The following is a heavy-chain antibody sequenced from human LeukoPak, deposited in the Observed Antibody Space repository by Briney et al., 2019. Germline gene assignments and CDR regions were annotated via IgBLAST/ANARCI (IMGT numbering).Heavy chain of an antibody. CDR2: ISNTGSAK. Sequence: GGSLRLSCAASGFTFSDYYMNWLRQSPGRGLEWLSYISNTGSAKYYSDSVKGRFTISRDNAKNSVYLEMNSLRAEDTAVYFCESDRSGYFGPWGPGTLVTVSS. CDR3: ESDRSGYFGP. CDR1: GFTFSDYY. V-gene: IGHV3-11*01. D-gene: IGHD3-3*01. J-gene: IGHJ5*02.